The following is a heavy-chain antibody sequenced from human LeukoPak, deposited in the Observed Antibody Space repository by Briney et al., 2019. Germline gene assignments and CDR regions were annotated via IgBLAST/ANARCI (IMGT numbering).Heavy chain of an antibody. V-gene: IGHV3-7*01. CDR3: VRDSGGYSSVWYDALDV. J-gene: IGHJ3*01. D-gene: IGHD6-19*01. CDR1: GFTFSGYW. Sequence: GGSLRLSCAASGFTFSGYWMIWVRQAPGKGLEWVANIKQDGSVKYYVDSVSGRFTISRDNAKNLLYLQMNSLRDEDTAVYYCVRDSGGYSSVWYDALDVWGRGTKVTVSS. CDR2: IKQDGSVK.